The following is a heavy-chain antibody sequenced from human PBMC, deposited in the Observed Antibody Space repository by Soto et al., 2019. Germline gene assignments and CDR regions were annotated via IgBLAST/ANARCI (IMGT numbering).Heavy chain of an antibody. CDR2: IYYSGST. D-gene: IGHD3-9*01. CDR1: GGSISSGGYY. J-gene: IGHJ4*02. Sequence: QVQLQESGPALVNPSQTLSLTCTVSGGSISSGGYYWRWIRQHPGKGLEWIGYIYYSGSTYYNPSLKSRVTISVDTSKNQFSLQLSSVTAADTAVYYCARYSQAYDILTGLDYWGQGTLVTVSS. V-gene: IGHV4-31*03. CDR3: ARYSQAYDILTGLDY.